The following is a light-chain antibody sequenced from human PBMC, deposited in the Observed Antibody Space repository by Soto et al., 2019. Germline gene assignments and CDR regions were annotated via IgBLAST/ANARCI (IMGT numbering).Light chain of an antibody. Sequence: EIVMTHSPATLYVSPGERVTLSFRASQSVRSNLAWYQQKPGQVPTVLIYGGSTRAIGIPDRLSGSGYGTELTLTISGRQSEDFAVYYCRHYNYLWGFGGGPKVEIK. CDR2: GGS. J-gene: IGKJ4*01. CDR3: RHYNYLWG. CDR1: QSVRSN. V-gene: IGKV3-15*01.